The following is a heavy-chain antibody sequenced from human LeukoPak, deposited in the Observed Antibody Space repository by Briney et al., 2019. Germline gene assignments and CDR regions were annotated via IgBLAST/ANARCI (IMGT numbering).Heavy chain of an antibody. D-gene: IGHD3-10*01. Sequence: GGSLRLSCAASGFTFSSYDIHWVRQPTGKGLEWVSAIGTAGDTYYPGSVKGRFTISRENAKNSLYLQMNSLRAGDMAVYYCARAMGYGSGSYSFDYWGQGTLVTVSS. CDR2: IGTAGDT. J-gene: IGHJ4*02. V-gene: IGHV3-13*01. CDR1: GFTFSSYD. CDR3: ARAMGYGSGSYSFDY.